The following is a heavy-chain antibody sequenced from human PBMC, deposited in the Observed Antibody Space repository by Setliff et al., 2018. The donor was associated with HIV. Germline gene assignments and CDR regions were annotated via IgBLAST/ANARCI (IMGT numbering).Heavy chain of an antibody. CDR2: IYYSGTT. CDR1: GGSISNQY. CDR3: ARVIQTPGSPYTRFDF. J-gene: IGHJ4*02. Sequence: SETLSLTCTVSGGSISNQYWSWIRQPQGKGLEWIGYIYYSGTTHYNPSLKSRVAMSVDTSKNQFSLDLTSVTPADTAVYYCARVIQTPGSPYTRFDFWGQGTLVTVSS. D-gene: IGHD3-16*01. V-gene: IGHV4-59*11.